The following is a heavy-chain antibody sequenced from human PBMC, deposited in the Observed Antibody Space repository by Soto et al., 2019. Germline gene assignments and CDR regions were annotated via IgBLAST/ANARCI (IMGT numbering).Heavy chain of an antibody. CDR3: VRMSVVGYFDY. Sequence: SETLSLTCTVSVASITGSDWWSWVRQTPEKGLEWIGEIYHSGTTNYHPSLKSRVTISQDKSKNQFSLNLTSVTAADTAVYSCVRMSVVGYFDYWGRGSLVTVSS. V-gene: IGHV4-4*02. D-gene: IGHD3-22*01. CDR2: IYHSGTT. CDR1: VASITGSDW. J-gene: IGHJ4*02.